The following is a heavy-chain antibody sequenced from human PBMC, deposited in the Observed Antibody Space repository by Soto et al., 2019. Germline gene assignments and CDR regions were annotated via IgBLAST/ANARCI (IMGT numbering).Heavy chain of an antibody. V-gene: IGHV4-59*01. CDR1: GGSIDTYY. J-gene: IGHJ4*02. CDR3: ARGPYSSGWSTH. D-gene: IGHD6-19*01. Sequence: QVQLQESGPGLVKSSETLSLTCTVSGGSIDTYYWSWIRQPPGKGLEWIGYIYHSGSTNYNPSLKSRVTISVDTSKNQFSLKLSSVTAADTAVYYCARGPYSSGWSTHWGQGTLVTVSS. CDR2: IYHSGST.